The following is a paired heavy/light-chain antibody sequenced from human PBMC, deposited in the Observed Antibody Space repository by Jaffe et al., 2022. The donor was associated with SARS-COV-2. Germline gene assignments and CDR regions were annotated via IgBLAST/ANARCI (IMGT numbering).Heavy chain of an antibody. CDR1: GFTFRNYG. CDR2: ISYDGRNK. Sequence: QVQLVESGGGVVQPGRSLRLSCAASGFTFRNYGMHWVRQAPGKGLEWVAVISYDGRNKYYADSVTGRFTISRDNTKNTLYLQMNSLRAEDTAVYYCAKDLASYAEYFQHWGQGTLVTVSS. CDR3: AKDLASYAEYFQH. J-gene: IGHJ1*01. V-gene: IGHV3-30*18.
Light chain of an antibody. CDR2: DAS. CDR3: QQYDNLPLT. J-gene: IGKJ1*01. Sequence: DIQMTQSPSSLSASIGDRVTITCQASRDITNYLNWYQQKPGKPPKLLIYDASNLETGVPSRFSGSGSGADFTFTISSLQPEDIATYYCQQYDNLPLTFGQGTKVEIK. CDR1: RDITNY. V-gene: IGKV1-33*01.